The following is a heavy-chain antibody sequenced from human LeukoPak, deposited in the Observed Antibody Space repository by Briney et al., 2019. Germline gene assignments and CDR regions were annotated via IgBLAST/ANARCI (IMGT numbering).Heavy chain of an antibody. CDR2: INHTGST. V-gene: IGHV4-34*01. D-gene: IGHD1-1*01. CDR3: ARSRGRLAQLDY. J-gene: IGHJ4*02. Sequence: SETLSLTCAVYGGSFSDYYWSWIRQSPGKGLEWIGEINHTGSTKYNPSLKSRVTISVDTSKNQFSLKLRSVTAADTAVYYCARSRGRLAQLDYWGQGTLVTVSS. CDR1: GGSFSDYY.